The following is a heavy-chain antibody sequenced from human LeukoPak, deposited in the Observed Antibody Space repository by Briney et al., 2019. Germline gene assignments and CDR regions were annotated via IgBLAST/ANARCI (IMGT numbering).Heavy chain of an antibody. CDR2: ISYIGST. J-gene: IGHJ3*02. CDR1: GDSLGSHY. D-gene: IGHD4-17*01. V-gene: IGHV4-59*11. Sequence: PSETLSLTCAVSGDSLGSHYWTWIRQSPGKGLEWIGYISYIGSTNYNPSLKSRVTISIDTSKNQFSLKLRSVTAADTAVYYCARDLVTVTKGFDIWGQGTMVSVSS. CDR3: ARDLVTVTKGFDI.